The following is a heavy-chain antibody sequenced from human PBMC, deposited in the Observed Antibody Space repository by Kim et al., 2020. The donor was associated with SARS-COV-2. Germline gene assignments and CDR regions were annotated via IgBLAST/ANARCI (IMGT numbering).Heavy chain of an antibody. D-gene: IGHD3-22*01. V-gene: IGHV3-13*04. CDR3: ARGNYYYDSSGYGRDAFDI. Sequence: GGSLRLSCAASGFTFSSYDMHWVRQATGKGLEWVSAIGTAGDTYYPGSVKGRFTISRENAKNSLYLQMNSLRAGDTAVYYCARGNYYYDSSGYGRDAFDIWGQGTMVTVSS. CDR1: GFTFSSYD. CDR2: IGTAGDT. J-gene: IGHJ3*02.